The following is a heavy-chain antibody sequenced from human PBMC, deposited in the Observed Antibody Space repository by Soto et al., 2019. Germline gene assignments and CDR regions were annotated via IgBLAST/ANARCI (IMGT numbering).Heavy chain of an antibody. CDR3: AKFPTYDFWSGYYFDY. CDR2: ISGSGGST. Sequence: GGSPRLSCAASGFTFSSYAMSWVRQAPGKGLEWVSAISGSGGSTYYADSVKGRFTISRDNSKNTLYLQMNSLRAEDTAVYYCAKFPTYDFWSGYYFDYWGQGTLVTVSS. V-gene: IGHV3-23*01. CDR1: GFTFSSYA. J-gene: IGHJ4*02. D-gene: IGHD3-3*01.